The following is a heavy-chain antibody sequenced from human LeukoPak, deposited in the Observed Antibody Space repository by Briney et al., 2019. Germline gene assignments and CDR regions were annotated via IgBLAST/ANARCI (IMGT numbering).Heavy chain of an antibody. CDR3: ARAWNFDY. D-gene: IGHD1-1*01. Sequence: GASLKISCKGSGYSFTNYWIAWVRQMPGRGLEWMVIINPSDSDTRYSPSFQGQVTISADKSISTAYLQWSSLKASDSAMYYCARAWNFDYWGQGTLVTVSS. CDR2: INPSDSDT. CDR1: GYSFTNYW. V-gene: IGHV5-51*01. J-gene: IGHJ4*02.